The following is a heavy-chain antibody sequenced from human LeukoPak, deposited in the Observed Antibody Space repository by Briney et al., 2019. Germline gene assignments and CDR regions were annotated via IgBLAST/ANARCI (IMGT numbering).Heavy chain of an antibody. V-gene: IGHV1-2*02. CDR1: GYTFTGYY. D-gene: IGHD6-13*01. CDR3: ARDGGVAAVFFDY. CDR2: INPKSGGT. Sequence: ASVKVSCKASGYTFTGYYMHWVRQAPGLELEWMGWINPKSGGTNYAQKFQGRVTTTRDTSISTAYMELSRLRSDDTAVYYCARDGGVAAVFFDYWGQGTLVTVST. J-gene: IGHJ4*02.